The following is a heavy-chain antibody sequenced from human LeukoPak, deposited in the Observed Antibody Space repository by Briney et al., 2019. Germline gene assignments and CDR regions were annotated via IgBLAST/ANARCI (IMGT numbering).Heavy chain of an antibody. CDR3: ARDLAWDAFDI. Sequence: PGGSLRLSCAASGFNFTNYNMNWVRQAPGKGLEWVSSIHSSSGSIYYADSMKGRFTISRDNAKNSLYLQMNSLRAEDTAVYYCARDLAWDAFDIWGQGTMVTVSS. J-gene: IGHJ3*02. CDR1: GFNFTNYN. V-gene: IGHV3-21*01. CDR2: IHSSSGSI.